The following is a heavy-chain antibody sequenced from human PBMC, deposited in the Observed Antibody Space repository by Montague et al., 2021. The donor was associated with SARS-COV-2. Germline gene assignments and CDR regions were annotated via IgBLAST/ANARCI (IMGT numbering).Heavy chain of an antibody. CDR3: VRHEWVADH. CDR1: GGSFSGYY. D-gene: IGHD1-26*01. J-gene: IGHJ5*02. V-gene: IGHV4-34*01. CDR2: INHSGSA. Sequence: SETLSLTCAVYGGSFSGYYWSWIRQPPGKGLEWIGEINHSGSANYNPSLKSRVTISVDTSKNQFSLKLSSVTAADTAVYYCVRHEWVADHWGQGILVTVSS.